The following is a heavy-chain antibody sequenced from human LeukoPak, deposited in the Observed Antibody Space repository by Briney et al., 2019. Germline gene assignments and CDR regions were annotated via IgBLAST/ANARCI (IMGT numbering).Heavy chain of an antibody. CDR1: GGSFNDYY. CDR2: INHSGST. J-gene: IGHJ5*02. V-gene: IGHV4-34*01. D-gene: IGHD3-22*01. Sequence: SETLSLTCAVYGGSFNDYYWSWIRQPPGKGLEWIGEINHSGSTNYNPSLKSRVTISVDTSKNQFSLKLSSVTAADTAVYYCATWGSGDSRTDNWFDPWGQGTLVTVSS. CDR3: ATWGSGDSRTDNWFDP.